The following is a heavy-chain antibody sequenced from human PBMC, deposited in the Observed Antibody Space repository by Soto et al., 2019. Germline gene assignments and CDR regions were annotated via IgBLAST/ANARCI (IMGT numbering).Heavy chain of an antibody. Sequence: PSETLSLTCAVYGGSFSGYYWSWIRQPPGKGLEWIGEINHSGGTNYNPSLKSRITLSVDTSKNQFSLRLSSVTAADTAVYYCARVGYSDYWGQGTLVTVSS. CDR1: GGSFSGYY. D-gene: IGHD3-22*01. V-gene: IGHV4-34*01. J-gene: IGHJ4*02. CDR3: ARVGYSDY. CDR2: INHSGGT.